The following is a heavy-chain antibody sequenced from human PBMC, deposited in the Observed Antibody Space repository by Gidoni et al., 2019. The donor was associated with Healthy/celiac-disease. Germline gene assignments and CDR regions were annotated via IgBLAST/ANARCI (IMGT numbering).Heavy chain of an antibody. CDR1: GYTFTSYA. CDR2: INAGNGNT. V-gene: IGHV1-3*01. J-gene: IGHJ5*02. D-gene: IGHD2-15*01. Sequence: QVQLVQSGAEVKKPGASVKVSCQASGYTFTSYAMHWVRQAPGQRLEWMGWINAGNGNTKYSQKFQGRVTITRETSGSTAYMELSSLRSEDTAVYYCARGSTPSYNWFDPWGQGTLVTVSS. CDR3: ARGSTPSYNWFDP.